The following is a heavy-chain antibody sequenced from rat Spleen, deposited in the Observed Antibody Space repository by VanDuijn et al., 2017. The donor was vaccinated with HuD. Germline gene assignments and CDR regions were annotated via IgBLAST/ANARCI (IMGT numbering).Heavy chain of an antibody. CDR1: GFTFSNYY. V-gene: IGHV5-27*01. CDR3: AKDQYDGSYFGDY. CDR2: ISTGGGST. J-gene: IGHJ2*01. Sequence: EVQLVESGGGLVQPGRSLKLSCAASGFTFSNYYMAWVRQAPTKGLEWVAYISTGGGSTYYRDSVKGRFSISRDNAKSTLYLQMESLRSEDTATYYCAKDQYDGSYFGDYWGQGVMVTVSS. D-gene: IGHD1-12*02.